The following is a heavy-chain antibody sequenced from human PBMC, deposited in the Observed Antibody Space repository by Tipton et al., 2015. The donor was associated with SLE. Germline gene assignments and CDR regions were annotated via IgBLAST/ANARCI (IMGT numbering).Heavy chain of an antibody. CDR2: INTNTGNP. Sequence: QSGPEVKKPGASVKVSCKASGYTFTSYAMNWVRQAPGQGLEWMGWINTNTGNPTYAQGFTGRFVFSLDTSVSTAYLQISSLKAEDTAVYYCARGGKSSGGRYYDSSADFDSWGQGTLVTVSS. D-gene: IGHD3-22*01. V-gene: IGHV7-4-1*02. CDR3: ARGGKSSGGRYYDSSADFDS. CDR1: GYTFTSYA. J-gene: IGHJ4*02.